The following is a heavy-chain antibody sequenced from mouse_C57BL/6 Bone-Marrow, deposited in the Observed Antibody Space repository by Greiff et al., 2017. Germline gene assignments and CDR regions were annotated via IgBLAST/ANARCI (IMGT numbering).Heavy chain of an antibody. CDR2: IYPRSGNT. CDR1: TSYG. D-gene: IGHD2-4*01. V-gene: IGHV1-81*01. CDR3: AREGVYDYECFDY. Sequence: VQLQQSGAELARPGASVKLSFTSYGISWVKQRTGQGLEWIGEIYPRSGNTYYNEKFKGKATLTADKSSSTAYMELRSLTSEDSAVYFCAREGVYDYECFDYWGQGTTLTVSS. J-gene: IGHJ2*01.